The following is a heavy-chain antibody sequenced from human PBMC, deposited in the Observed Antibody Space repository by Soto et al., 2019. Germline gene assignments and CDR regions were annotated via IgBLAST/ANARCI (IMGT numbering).Heavy chain of an antibody. CDR2: IKRAGSET. V-gene: IGHV3-7*01. J-gene: IGHJ4*02. D-gene: IGHD6-19*01. CDR1: GFSFGSYW. CDR3: ARGASQWLVGDY. Sequence: EVQLVQSGGGLVQPGGSLRLSCAASGFSFGSYWMDWVRQAPGKGLQWVANIKRAGSETYYEDSVRGRFTISRDNATKSLCLQRNGLRAEDTAMYFCARGASQWLVGDYWGQGALVTVAS.